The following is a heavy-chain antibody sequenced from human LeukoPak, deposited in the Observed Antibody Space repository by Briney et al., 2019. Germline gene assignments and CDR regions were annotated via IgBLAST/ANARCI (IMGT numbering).Heavy chain of an antibody. J-gene: IGHJ4*02. Sequence: SQTLSLTCGISGDSVSNSNAAWNWTRQSPSRGLEWLGRTFYRSKWDTEFAVSVKSRITINSDTSKNQFSLHLNSVTPKDTAMYYCARDSINSGLYDSWGQGTLVTVSS. CDR2: TFYRSKWDT. V-gene: IGHV6-1*01. CDR3: ARDSINSGLYDS. CDR1: GDSVSNSNAA. D-gene: IGHD6-19*01.